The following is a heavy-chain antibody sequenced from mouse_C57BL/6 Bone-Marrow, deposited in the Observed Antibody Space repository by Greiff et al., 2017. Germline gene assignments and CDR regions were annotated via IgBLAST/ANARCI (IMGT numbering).Heavy chain of an antibody. Sequence: VQLKQPGAELVKPGASVKLSCKASGYTFTSYWMQWVKQRPGQGLEWIGEIDPSDSYTNYNQKFKGKATLTVDTSSSTAYMQLSSLTSEDSAVYYCARLYGRAMDYWGQGTSVTVSS. J-gene: IGHJ4*01. CDR3: ARLYGRAMDY. CDR1: GYTFTSYW. CDR2: IDPSDSYT. V-gene: IGHV1-50*01. D-gene: IGHD1-1*01.